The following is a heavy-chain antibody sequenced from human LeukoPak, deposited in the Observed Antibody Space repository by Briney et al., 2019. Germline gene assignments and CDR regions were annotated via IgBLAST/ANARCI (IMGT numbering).Heavy chain of an antibody. CDR3: ALSPATSYSNYWYQTDF. J-gene: IGHJ4*02. D-gene: IGHD6-13*01. CDR2: ISRSSYTA. Sequence: GESLRLSCAVSGFTFSDYYMSWSPQTAGTGLGCGSYISRSSYTAYHADSVKGRVTLSRDNAKLSMSLQMISLRAEATAVYYCALSPATSYSNYWYQTDFWGQGTLVTVSS. V-gene: IGHV3-11*01. CDR1: GFTFSDYY.